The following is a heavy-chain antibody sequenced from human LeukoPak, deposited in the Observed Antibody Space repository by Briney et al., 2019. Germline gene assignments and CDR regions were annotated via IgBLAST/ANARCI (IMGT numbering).Heavy chain of an antibody. V-gene: IGHV4-39*07. CDR2: IYYSGST. Sequence: SETLSLTCTVSGGSISSSSYYWGWIRQPPGKGLEWIGSIYYSGSTYYNPSLKSRVTISVDTSKNQFSLKLSSVTAADTAVYYCARVRRYGELREGYFDYWGQGTLVTVSS. J-gene: IGHJ4*02. D-gene: IGHD4-17*01. CDR3: ARVRRYGELREGYFDY. CDR1: GGSISSSSYY.